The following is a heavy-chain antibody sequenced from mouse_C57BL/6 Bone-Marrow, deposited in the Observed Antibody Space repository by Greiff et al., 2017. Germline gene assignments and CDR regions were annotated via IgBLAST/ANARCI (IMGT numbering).Heavy chain of an antibody. J-gene: IGHJ4*01. Sequence: QVQLQQPGAELVKPGASVKLSCKASGYTFTSYWMHWVKQRPGQGLEWIGMIHPNSGSTNYNEKFKSKATLTVDKSSSTAYMQLSSLTSEDSAVYYWAKMVTGYAMDYWGQGTSVTVSS. CDR1: GYTFTSYW. CDR2: IHPNSGST. V-gene: IGHV1-64*01. CDR3: AKMVTGYAMDY. D-gene: IGHD2-2*01.